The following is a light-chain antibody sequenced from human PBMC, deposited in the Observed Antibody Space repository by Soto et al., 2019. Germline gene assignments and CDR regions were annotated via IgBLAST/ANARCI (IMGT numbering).Light chain of an antibody. J-gene: IGKJ4*01. V-gene: IGKV1-5*03. CDR2: KAS. CDR1: QSISSW. CDR3: QQYESYPMT. Sequence: DSPMTQYPSPLSASVGDRVTITCRASQSISSWLAWYQQKPGKAPKLLISKASTLHSGVPPRFSGSGSGTEFTLTISCLQPDDFAIDYCQQYESYPMTFGGGTKVEIK.